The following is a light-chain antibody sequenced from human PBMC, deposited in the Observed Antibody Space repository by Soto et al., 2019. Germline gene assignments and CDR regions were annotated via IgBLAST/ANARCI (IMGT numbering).Light chain of an antibody. V-gene: IGKV3-15*01. CDR1: QTVGSN. J-gene: IGKJ1*01. CDR3: QQSYSTPWT. Sequence: ELAMSQSPATPFGPPGKPATLSFRASQTVGSNLAWYQQKPGQAPRLLIYGDSTRATGIPARFSGSGSGTEFTLTISSLQPEDFATYYCQQSYSTPWTFGQGTKVDIK. CDR2: GDS.